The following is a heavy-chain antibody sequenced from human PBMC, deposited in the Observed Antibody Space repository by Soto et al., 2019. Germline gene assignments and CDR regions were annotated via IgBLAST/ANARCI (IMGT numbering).Heavy chain of an antibody. CDR2: ISWNSGSI. V-gene: IGHV3-9*01. Sequence: LRLSCAASGFTFDDYAMHWVRQAPGKGLEWVSGISWNSGSIGYADSVEGRFTISRDNAKNSLYLQMNSLRAEDTALYYCAITYYDFNPRAFDIWGQGTMVTVSS. CDR3: AITYYDFNPRAFDI. D-gene: IGHD3-3*01. J-gene: IGHJ3*02. CDR1: GFTFDDYA.